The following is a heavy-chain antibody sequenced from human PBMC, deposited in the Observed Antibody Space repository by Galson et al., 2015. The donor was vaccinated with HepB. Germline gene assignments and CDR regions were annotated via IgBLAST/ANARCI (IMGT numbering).Heavy chain of an antibody. CDR2: ISGSGATT. CDR3: AKEPPYCGGDCYSVSDV. J-gene: IGHJ4*02. V-gene: IGHV3-23*01. CDR1: GFTFSTYA. D-gene: IGHD2-21*02. Sequence: SLRLSCAASGFTFSTYAITWVRQAPGKGLEWVSVISGSGATTFYADSVKGRFIIYRDNSMNTVYLQMNSLRADDTAIYYCAKEPPYCGGDCYSVSDVWGQGTLVTVSS.